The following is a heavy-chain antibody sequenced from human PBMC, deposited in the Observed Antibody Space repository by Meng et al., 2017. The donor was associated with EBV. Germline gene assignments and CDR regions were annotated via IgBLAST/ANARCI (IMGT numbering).Heavy chain of an antibody. Sequence: QLQLQESGPGLVKPSXXLSLTXXVSGGSISSSSYYWGWIRQRPGKGLEWIGSIYYSGSTYYNPSLKSRVTISVDTSKNQFSLKLSSVTAADTAVYYCARSSPVRFGELSNWGQGTLVTVSS. V-gene: IGHV4-39*07. CDR3: ARSSPVRFGELSN. J-gene: IGHJ4*02. CDR1: GGSISSSSYY. CDR2: IYYSGST. D-gene: IGHD3-10*01.